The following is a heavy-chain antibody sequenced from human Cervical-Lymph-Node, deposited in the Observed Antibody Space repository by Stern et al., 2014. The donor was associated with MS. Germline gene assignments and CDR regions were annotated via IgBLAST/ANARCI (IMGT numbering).Heavy chain of an antibody. CDR2: INPTTGGS. Sequence: VQLVESGAEVKKPGASVKVSCKTSGYTFTDYYLHWVRQAPGQGLQWMGMINPTTGGSNHAQKFQGRVTLTRDTSTTTVYMELRGLTPEDTATYYCAKIRPYSSGPHYFDYWGQGTLVTVS. CDR1: GYTFTDYY. CDR3: AKIRPYSSGPHYFDY. J-gene: IGHJ4*02. V-gene: IGHV1-46*01. D-gene: IGHD6-19*01.